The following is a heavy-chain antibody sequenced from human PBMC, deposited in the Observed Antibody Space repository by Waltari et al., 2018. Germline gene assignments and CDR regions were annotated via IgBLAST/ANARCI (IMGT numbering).Heavy chain of an antibody. Sequence: QVQLVQSGAAVKKPGASVKVSCKVSGYTLTELSMHWVRQAPGKGREWMGWISAYNGNTNYAQKLQGRVTMTTDTSTSTAYMELRSLRSDDTAVYYCAREYSSGQPPDYWGQGTLVTVSS. CDR3: AREYSSGQPPDY. V-gene: IGHV1-18*01. CDR1: GYTLTELS. CDR2: ISAYNGNT. D-gene: IGHD6-19*01. J-gene: IGHJ4*02.